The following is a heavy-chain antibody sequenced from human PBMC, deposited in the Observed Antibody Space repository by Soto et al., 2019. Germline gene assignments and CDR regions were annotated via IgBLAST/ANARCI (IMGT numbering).Heavy chain of an antibody. CDR1: GGSISGYY. V-gene: IGHV4-59*01. D-gene: IGHD3-9*01. J-gene: IGHJ3*02. Sequence: PSETLSLTCNVSGGSISGYYWSWIRQPPGKGLEWIGYIYYSGSTNYNPSLKSRVTISVDTPKNQFSLKLSSVTAADTAVYYCARALILTGYYIHDAFDIWGQGTMVTVSS. CDR2: IYYSGST. CDR3: ARALILTGYYIHDAFDI.